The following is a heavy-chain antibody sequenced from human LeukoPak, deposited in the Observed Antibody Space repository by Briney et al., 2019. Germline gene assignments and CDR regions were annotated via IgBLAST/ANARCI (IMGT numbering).Heavy chain of an antibody. J-gene: IGHJ4*02. CDR2: IRGNGGGT. Sequence: GGSLRLSCAASGFTFSAYAMTWVRQAPGKGLEWVSIIRGNGGGTYYADSVKGRFNIFRDNSENTLHRQINSLRVDDTAEYYCARVGQYYDFWSGFDFWGQGALVIVSS. CDR1: GFTFSAYA. V-gene: IGHV3-23*01. CDR3: ARVGQYYDFWSGFDF. D-gene: IGHD3-3*01.